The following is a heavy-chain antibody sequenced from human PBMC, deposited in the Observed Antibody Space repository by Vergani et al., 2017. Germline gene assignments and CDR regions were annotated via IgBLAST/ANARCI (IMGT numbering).Heavy chain of an antibody. J-gene: IGHJ5*02. CDR3: ARSPHGYTYGGYISQFDP. V-gene: IGHV3-30*02. Sequence: VQLVESGGGLVKPGGSLRLSCSASGFTFRSNGMHWVRQAPGKGLEWVAFIRYDGSRTHYVDPVKGRFTISRDNSNNTMYLQMNNLRPEDTAVYFCARSPHGYTYGGYISQFDPWGQGTLVTVSS. D-gene: IGHD5-18*01. CDR1: GFTFRSNG. CDR2: IRYDGSRT.